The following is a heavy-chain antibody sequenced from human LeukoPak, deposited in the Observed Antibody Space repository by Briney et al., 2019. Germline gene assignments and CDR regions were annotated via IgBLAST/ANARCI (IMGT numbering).Heavy chain of an antibody. Sequence: SETLSLTCTISGGSISTYYWSWLRQPPGKGLEWIGYIYYTGNTSYNPSLKSRVAMSVDTSKNHFSLKLNSVTAADTAVYYCARRPSGTMDWYLDLWGRGTLVTVSS. D-gene: IGHD3-3*01. CDR1: GGSISTYY. V-gene: IGHV4-59*08. CDR3: ARRPSGTMDWYLDL. CDR2: IYYTGNT. J-gene: IGHJ2*01.